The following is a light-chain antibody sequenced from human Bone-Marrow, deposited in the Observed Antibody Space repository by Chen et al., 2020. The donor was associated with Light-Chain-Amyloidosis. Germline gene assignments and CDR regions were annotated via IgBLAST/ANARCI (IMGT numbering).Light chain of an antibody. J-gene: IGLJ2*01. CDR2: RDT. V-gene: IGLV3-25*03. CDR1: DLPTKY. Sequence: SYELTQPPSVSVSPGQTARITCSGDDLPTKYAYWYQQKPGQAPVLVIHRDTERPSGISERFAGSNSGTTPTLTISGVQAEDETDYHCQSADSSGTYEVIFGGGTKLTVL. CDR3: QSADSSGTYEVI.